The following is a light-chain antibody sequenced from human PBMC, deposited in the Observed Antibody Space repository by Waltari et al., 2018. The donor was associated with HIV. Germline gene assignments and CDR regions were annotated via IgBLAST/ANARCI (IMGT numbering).Light chain of an antibody. CDR1: SSHVGGYNL. V-gene: IGLV2-23*02. J-gene: IGLJ2*01. CDR2: EVT. CDR3: CAYAGSTTYVI. Sequence: QSALTQPASGSGSPGQQITISCTGTSSHVGGYNLVSWYQQHPGKAPKVMIYEVTKRPSVVSIRFSGSKSGHTPSLTISGLQAEDEADYYCCAYAGSTTYVIFGGGTKLTVL.